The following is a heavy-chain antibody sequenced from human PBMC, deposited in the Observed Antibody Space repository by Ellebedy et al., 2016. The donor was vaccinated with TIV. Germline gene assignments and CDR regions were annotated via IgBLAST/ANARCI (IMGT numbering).Heavy chain of an antibody. D-gene: IGHD3-3*01. CDR2: INAGNGNT. J-gene: IGHJ4*02. CDR1: GYNFTHYA. CDR3: ARSSLRSGDY. V-gene: IGHV1-3*01. Sequence: AASVKVSCKASGYNFTHYAMQWVRQAPGQRLEWIGWINAGNGNTIYSQNFQGRLTLTRDTSATTAYMEVNSLRSEDTGVFYCARSSLRSGDYWGQGTLVTVSS.